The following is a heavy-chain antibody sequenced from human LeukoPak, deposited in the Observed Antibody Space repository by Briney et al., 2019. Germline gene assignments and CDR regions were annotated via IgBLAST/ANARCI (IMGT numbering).Heavy chain of an antibody. CDR2: ISGDGGST. D-gene: IGHD6-13*01. V-gene: IGHV3-43*02. J-gene: IGHJ6*03. CDR1: GFTFDDYA. Sequence: GGSLRLSCAASGFTFDDYAMHWVRQAPGKGLEWVALISGDGGSTYYADSVKGGFTISRDNSKNSLYLKMNSLRTEDTALYYCEKGPKYNRCWYYYFYYLDVWGKGTTVTVSS. CDR3: EKGPKYNRCWYYYFYYLDV.